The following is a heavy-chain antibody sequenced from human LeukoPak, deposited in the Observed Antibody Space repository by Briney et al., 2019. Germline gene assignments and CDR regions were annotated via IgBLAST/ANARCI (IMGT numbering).Heavy chain of an antibody. D-gene: IGHD1-26*01. Sequence: GGSLRLSCAASAFTFSDYSMNWVRQAPGKGLEWISYISGRSSTIYYADSVRGRFTISRDNAKNSMYPQMNSLRAEDTAVYYCARDRLTSGSYFFDYWGQGTLVTVSS. CDR2: ISGRSSTI. J-gene: IGHJ4*02. V-gene: IGHV3-48*01. CDR3: ARDRLTSGSYFFDY. CDR1: AFTFSDYS.